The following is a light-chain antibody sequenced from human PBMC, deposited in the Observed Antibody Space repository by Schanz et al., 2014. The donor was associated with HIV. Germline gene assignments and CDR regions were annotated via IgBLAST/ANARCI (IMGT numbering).Light chain of an antibody. CDR3: CSFAGTIWV. CDR1: SSNIGAGYD. CDR2: GNN. J-gene: IGLJ3*02. V-gene: IGLV1-40*01. Sequence: QSVLTQPPSVSGAPGHRVTISCTGSSSNIGAGYDVHWYQQLPGTAPKLLIYGNNNRPSGVPDRFSGSKSGTSASLAITGLQAEDEADYYCCSFAGTIWVFGGGTKLTVL.